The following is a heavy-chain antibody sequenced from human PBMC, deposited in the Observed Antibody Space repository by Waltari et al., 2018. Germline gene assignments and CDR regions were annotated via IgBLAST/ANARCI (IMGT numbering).Heavy chain of an antibody. Sequence: EVQLVESGGGLVKPGGSLRLSCAASGFTFSSYSMHWVRQAPGKGLEWVSSISSSSSYIYYADSVKGRFTISRDNAKNSLYMQMNSLRAEDTAVYYCARDLIVVVPAATNYYYMDVWGKGTTVTVSS. V-gene: IGHV3-21*01. CDR1: GFTFSSYS. D-gene: IGHD2-2*01. CDR3: ARDLIVVVPAATNYYYMDV. CDR2: ISSSSSYI. J-gene: IGHJ6*03.